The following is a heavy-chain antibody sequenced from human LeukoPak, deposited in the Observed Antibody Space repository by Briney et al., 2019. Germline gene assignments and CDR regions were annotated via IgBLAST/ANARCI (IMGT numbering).Heavy chain of an antibody. CDR2: IHSSGSTK. D-gene: IGHD3-10*02. CDR1: EVTIRDYY. CDR3: AELGITMIGGV. Sequence: GGSLRLSCAASEVTIRDYYMSWIRQAPGKGLERVSYIHSSGSTKYYADSVKGRFTISRDNAKNSLYLQMNSLRAEDTAVYYCAELGITMIGGVWGKGTTVTISS. J-gene: IGHJ6*04. V-gene: IGHV3-11*04.